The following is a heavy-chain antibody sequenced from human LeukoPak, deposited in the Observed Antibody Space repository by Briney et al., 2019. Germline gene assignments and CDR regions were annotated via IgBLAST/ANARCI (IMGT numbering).Heavy chain of an antibody. CDR2: IYTSGST. CDR3: ANLNLIPGEDYFDY. D-gene: IGHD2-21*01. Sequence: SETLSLTCTVSGGSISSGPYYWSWIRQPAGKELEWIGRIYTSGSTNYNPSLKSRVTILVDTSKNQFSLKLRSVTAADTAVYYCANLNLIPGEDYFDYWGQGTLVSVSS. V-gene: IGHV4-61*02. CDR1: GGSISSGPYY. J-gene: IGHJ4*02.